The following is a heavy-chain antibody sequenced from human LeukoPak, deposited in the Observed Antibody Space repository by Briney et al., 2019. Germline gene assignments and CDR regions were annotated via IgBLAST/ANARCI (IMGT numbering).Heavy chain of an antibody. J-gene: IGHJ4*02. D-gene: IGHD6-19*01. CDR3: ARGPGWNYFDY. CDR1: GFTVSSKY. CDR2: FYSGGST. Sequence: GGSLRLSCAAFGFTVSSKYMSWVRQAPGKGLEWVSVFYSGGSTYYADSVKGRFTISRDNSKNTLYFQMNTLRAEDTAVYYCARGPGWNYFDYWGQGTLVTVSS. V-gene: IGHV3-66*01.